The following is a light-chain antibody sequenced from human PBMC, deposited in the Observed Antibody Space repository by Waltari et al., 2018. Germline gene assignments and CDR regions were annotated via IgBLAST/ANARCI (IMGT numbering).Light chain of an antibody. CDR2: FNN. Sequence: QSVVTQPPSASGTPGQRVILSCSGRSSNIGSNTVHWFQQLPGTTPKLLIFFNNQRPSGVPDRFSGSKSGTSASLAIIGLRSEDEAHYYCAVCDDSLNGWVFGGGTKLTVL. CDR3: AVCDDSLNGWV. J-gene: IGLJ3*02. V-gene: IGLV1-44*01. CDR1: SSNIGSNT.